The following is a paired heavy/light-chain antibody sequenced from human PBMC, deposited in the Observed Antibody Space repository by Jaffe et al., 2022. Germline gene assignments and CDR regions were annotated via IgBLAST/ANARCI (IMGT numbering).Heavy chain of an antibody. J-gene: IGHJ4*02. Sequence: QMQLQESGPGLVKPSETLSLTCAVSGFSISTDYYWGWIRQPPGKGLEWIGTIYHSGATYYNSSLKSRVTISLDTSKNQFSLEMTSVTAADTAVYYCARQLPTIVSEGYKDFWGQGTQVTVSS. CDR1: GFSISTDYY. D-gene: IGHD2-2*01. CDR3: ARQLPTIVSEGYKDF. CDR2: IYHSGAT. V-gene: IGHV4-38-2*01.
Light chain of an antibody. CDR3: QCYNSYSRM. J-gene: IGKJ1*01. CDR2: KAS. Sequence: DIQMTQSPSTLSASVGDRVTITCRASENINNWLAWYQQKPGKAPELLIYKASTLQSAVPSRFSGSGSGTEFALTISSLQPDDFATYYCQCYNSYSRMFGQGTKVEIK. CDR1: ENINNW. V-gene: IGKV1-5*03.